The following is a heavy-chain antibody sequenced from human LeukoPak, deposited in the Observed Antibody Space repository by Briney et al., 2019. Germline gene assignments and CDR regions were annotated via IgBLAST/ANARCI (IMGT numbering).Heavy chain of an antibody. CDR3: AKGPMVRGPISQNNWFDP. J-gene: IGHJ5*02. V-gene: IGHV3-7*03. Sequence: PGGSLRLSCAASGFTFSSYWMSWVRQAPGKGLEWVANIKQDGSEKYYVDSVKGRFTISRDNAKNSLYLQMNSLRAEDTAVYYCAKGPMVRGPISQNNWFDPWGQGTLVTVSS. D-gene: IGHD3-10*01. CDR1: GFTFSSYW. CDR2: IKQDGSEK.